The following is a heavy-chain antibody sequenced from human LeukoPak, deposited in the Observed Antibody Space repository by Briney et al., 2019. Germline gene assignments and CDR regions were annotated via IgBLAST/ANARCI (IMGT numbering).Heavy chain of an antibody. CDR2: IYYSGST. V-gene: IGHV4-59*01. Sequence: SETLSLTCTVSGGSISSYYWSWIRQPPGKGLEWIGYIYYSGSTSYNPSLKSRVTISADTSKKQVFLKLSSVTAADTAVYYCARARFPDYWGQGTLVTVSS. J-gene: IGHJ4*02. CDR3: ARARFPDY. CDR1: GGSISSYY. D-gene: IGHD3-16*01.